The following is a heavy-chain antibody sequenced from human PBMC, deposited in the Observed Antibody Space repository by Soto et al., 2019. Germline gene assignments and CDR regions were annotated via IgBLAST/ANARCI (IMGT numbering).Heavy chain of an antibody. D-gene: IGHD1-1*01. CDR3: AKDTRGRDGYNYYFDY. V-gene: IGHV3-23*01. J-gene: IGHJ4*02. CDR1: GFTFSSYA. CDR2: ISGSGGST. Sequence: GGSLRLSCAASGFTFSSYAMSWVRQAPGKGLEWVSAISGSGGSTYYADSVKGRFTIARDNSKNTLYLQMNSLRAEDMAVYYCAKDTRGRDGYNYYFDYWGQGTLVTVSS.